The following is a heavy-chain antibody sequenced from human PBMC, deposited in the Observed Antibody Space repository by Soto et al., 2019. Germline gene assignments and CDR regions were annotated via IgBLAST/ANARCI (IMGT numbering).Heavy chain of an antibody. CDR2: ISYSGST. D-gene: IGHD3-3*01. V-gene: IGHV4-31*03. Sequence: QVQLQESGPGLVKPSQTLSLTCTVSGGSISSGGYYWSWIRQHPGKGLAWIGYISYSGSTYYNPSLKSRVTISVDTSKNQFSLKLSSVTAADTAVYYCARLRLNTIWSPWRLDRGWFDPWGQGTLVTVSS. CDR1: GGSISSGGYY. CDR3: ARLRLNTIWSPWRLDRGWFDP. J-gene: IGHJ5*02.